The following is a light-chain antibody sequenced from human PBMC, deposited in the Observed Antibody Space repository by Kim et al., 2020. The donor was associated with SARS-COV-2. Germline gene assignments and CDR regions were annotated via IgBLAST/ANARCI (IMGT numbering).Light chain of an antibody. CDR1: QSVSSSY. CDR2: GAS. V-gene: IGKV3-20*01. Sequence: SPVERATLSCRASQSVSSSYLAWYQQKPGQAPRLLIYGASSRATGIPDRFSGSGSGTDFTLTISRLEPEDFAVYYCQQYGSSFWTFGQGTKVDIK. CDR3: QQYGSSFWT. J-gene: IGKJ1*01.